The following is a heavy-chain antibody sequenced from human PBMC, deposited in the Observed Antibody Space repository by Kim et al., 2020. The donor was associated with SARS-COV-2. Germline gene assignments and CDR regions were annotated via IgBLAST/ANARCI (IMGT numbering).Heavy chain of an antibody. D-gene: IGHD3-22*01. CDR3: ASRGYYYDSSGYYDY. CDR1: GGTFSSYA. V-gene: IGHV1-69*13. J-gene: IGHJ4*02. CDR2: IIPIFGTA. Sequence: SVKVSCKASGGTFSSYAISWVRQAPGQGLEWMGGIIPIFGTANYAQKFQGRVTITADESTSTAYMELSSLRSEDTAVYYCASRGYYYDSSGYYDYWGQGTLVTVSS.